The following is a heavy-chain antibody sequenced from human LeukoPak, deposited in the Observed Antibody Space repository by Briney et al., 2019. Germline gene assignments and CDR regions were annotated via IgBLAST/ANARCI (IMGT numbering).Heavy chain of an antibody. CDR3: AREIFGPGSYPDF. D-gene: IGHD3-10*01. Sequence: GGSVRLSCAASGFAFNTYAMHWVRQAPGQGLEWVALIWHDGSHKFYSNSVRGQFTISRDNSKNTVSLQMNNLRPEDTAVYYCAREIFGPGSYPDFWGQGTLVTVSS. CDR1: GFAFNTYA. V-gene: IGHV3-33*01. CDR2: IWHDGSHK. J-gene: IGHJ4*02.